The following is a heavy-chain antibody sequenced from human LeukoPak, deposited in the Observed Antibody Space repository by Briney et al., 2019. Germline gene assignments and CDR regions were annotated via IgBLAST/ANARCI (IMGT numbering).Heavy chain of an antibody. J-gene: IGHJ4*02. D-gene: IGHD1-26*01. Sequence: RASETLSLTCAVYGGSFSGFYWSWLRQPPGQGLEWIGEINHSGSTNYNPSLKSRVTISVDTSKNQFSLKLSSVTAADTAVYYCASLGGDGGSYGGDYWGQGTLVTVSS. CDR2: INHSGST. V-gene: IGHV4-34*01. CDR1: GGSFSGFY. CDR3: ASLGGDGGSYGGDY.